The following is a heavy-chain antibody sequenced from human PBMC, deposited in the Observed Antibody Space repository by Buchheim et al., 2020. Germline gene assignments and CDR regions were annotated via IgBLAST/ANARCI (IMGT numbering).Heavy chain of an antibody. J-gene: IGHJ6*02. CDR2: ISSSGSTI. Sequence: EVQLVESGGGLVQPGGSLRLSCAASGFTFSSYEMNWVRQAPGKGLEWVSYISSSGSTIYYADSVKGRFTIFSDHAKNSLYLQMNSLRAEDTAVYYCARDRGSLYYYYYYYGMDVWGQGTT. D-gene: IGHD3-10*01. V-gene: IGHV3-48*03. CDR3: ARDRGSLYYYYYYYGMDV. CDR1: GFTFSSYE.